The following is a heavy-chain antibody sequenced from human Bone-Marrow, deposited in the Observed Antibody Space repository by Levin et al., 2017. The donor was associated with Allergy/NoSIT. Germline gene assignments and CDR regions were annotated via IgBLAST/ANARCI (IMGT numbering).Heavy chain of an antibody. V-gene: IGHV4-39*07. Sequence: KASETLSLTCTVSGDSISRCTYYWGWIRQTPGKGLEWIGTISYSGSTYYSPSLKSRVTISVDTPNNQFSLNLTSVTAADTALYYCARSYSTGWYYFDYWGQGTLVTVSS. CDR3: ARSYSTGWYYFDY. D-gene: IGHD6-19*01. CDR1: GDSISRCTYY. CDR2: ISYSGST. J-gene: IGHJ4*02.